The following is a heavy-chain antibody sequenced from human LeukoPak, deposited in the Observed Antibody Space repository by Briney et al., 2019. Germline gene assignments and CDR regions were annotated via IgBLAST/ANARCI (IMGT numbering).Heavy chain of an antibody. J-gene: IGHJ4*02. CDR2: IRRKFYGRTT. D-gene: IGHD3-3*01. CDR3: NREDMYYDFWSGLDY. Sequence: GRSLRLSCTASGFTLGDYAMRWVRQAPGKGLEWVGFIRRKFYGRTTEYAASVKGRFSISRDDSKTIAYLQMNSLQTEDTAVYYCNREDMYYDFWSGLDYWGQGTLVTVSS. V-gene: IGHV3-49*04. CDR1: GFTLGDYA.